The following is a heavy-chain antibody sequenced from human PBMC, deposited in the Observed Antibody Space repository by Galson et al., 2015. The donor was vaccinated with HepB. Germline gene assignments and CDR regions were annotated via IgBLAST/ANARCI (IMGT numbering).Heavy chain of an antibody. Sequence: SLRLSCAASGFTFSSYGMHWVRQAPGKGLEWVAVISYDGSNKYYADSVKGRFTISRDNSKNTLYLQMNSLRAEDTAVYYCAKSFQIITIFGVVIEYYYYGMDVWGQGTTVTVSS. D-gene: IGHD3-3*01. CDR2: ISYDGSNK. CDR1: GFTFSSYG. J-gene: IGHJ6*02. V-gene: IGHV3-30*18. CDR3: AKSFQIITIFGVVIEYYYYGMDV.